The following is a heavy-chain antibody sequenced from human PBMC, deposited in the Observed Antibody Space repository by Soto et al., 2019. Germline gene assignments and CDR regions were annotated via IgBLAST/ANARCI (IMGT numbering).Heavy chain of an antibody. CDR2: MYPGDSDI. Sequence: LKISCEGSGYSFSSYWIAWVRQMPGKGLEWMGIMYPGDSDIRYSPSFQGQVTISADKSISTAYLQWSSLKASDTAIYYCARQAGTTFVSFDYWGQGTLVTVSS. CDR1: GYSFSSYW. D-gene: IGHD1-1*01. J-gene: IGHJ4*02. CDR3: ARQAGTTFVSFDY. V-gene: IGHV5-51*01.